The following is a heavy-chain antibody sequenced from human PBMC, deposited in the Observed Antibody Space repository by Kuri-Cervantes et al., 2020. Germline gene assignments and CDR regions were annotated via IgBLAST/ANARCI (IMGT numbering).Heavy chain of an antibody. CDR2: INPNSGGT. V-gene: IGHV1-2*02. CDR1: GYTFTGYY. Sequence: ASVKVSCKASGYTFTGYYMHWVRQAPGQGLEWMGWINPNSGGTNYAQKFQGRVTMTRDTSTSTVYMELSRLRSDDTAVYYCARNELYEWFDPWGQGTLVTVSS. CDR3: ARNELYEWFDP. D-gene: IGHD1-7*01. J-gene: IGHJ5*02.